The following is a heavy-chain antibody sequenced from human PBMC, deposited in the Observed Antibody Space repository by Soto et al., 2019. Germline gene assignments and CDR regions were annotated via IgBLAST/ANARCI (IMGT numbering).Heavy chain of an antibody. CDR2: ISDDSSYI. CDR1: GFMFIAYT. J-gene: IGHJ1*01. Sequence: WGSLRLSCAASGFMFIAYTISWVRQAPGKGLEWLSSISDDSSYIDYADSLRGRFTVSRDNARNSLYLQIDSLGVEDTAVYYCATPYYFNHWGPGTLVTVSS. CDR3: ATPYYFNH. V-gene: IGHV3-21*06. D-gene: IGHD3-16*01.